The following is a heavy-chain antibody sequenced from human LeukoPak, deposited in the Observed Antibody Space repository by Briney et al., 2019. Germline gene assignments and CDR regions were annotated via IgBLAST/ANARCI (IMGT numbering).Heavy chain of an antibody. CDR1: GGSISSYY. V-gene: IGHV4-59*01. J-gene: IGHJ4*02. CDR2: IYYSGST. Sequence: SETLSLTCTVSGGSISSYYWSWIRQPPGKGRGWIGYIYYSGSTNYNPSLKSRVTISVDASKNQFSLKLSSVTAADTAVYYCERVGGAYYYDSSGLIPFDYWGQGTLVTVSS. CDR3: ERVGGAYYYDSSGLIPFDY. D-gene: IGHD3-22*01.